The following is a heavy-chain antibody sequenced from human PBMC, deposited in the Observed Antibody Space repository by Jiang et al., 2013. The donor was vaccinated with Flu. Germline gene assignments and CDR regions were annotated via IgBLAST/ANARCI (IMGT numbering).Heavy chain of an antibody. CDR1: TFSSYA. Sequence: TFSSYAISWVRQAPGQGLEWMGGIIPIFGTANYAQKFQGRVTITADKSTSTAYMELSSLRSEDTAVYYCARGDYGGNSVFDYWGQGTLVTVSS. CDR3: ARGDYGGNSVFDY. D-gene: IGHD4-23*01. J-gene: IGHJ4*02. CDR2: IIPIFGTA. V-gene: IGHV1-69*06.